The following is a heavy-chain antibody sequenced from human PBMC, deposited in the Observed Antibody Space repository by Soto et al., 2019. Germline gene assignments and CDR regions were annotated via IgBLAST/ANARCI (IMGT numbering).Heavy chain of an antibody. Sequence: PSETLSLTCTVSGGSISSSSYYWGWIRQPPGKGLEWIGYIYYNGGTNYNPSLKSRVTISADTSKNQFSLNLSSVTAADTAVYYCARGKSGFYSYWGQGTLVTVSS. J-gene: IGHJ4*02. CDR2: IYYNGGT. CDR1: GGSISSSSYY. V-gene: IGHV4-61*05. D-gene: IGHD1-26*01. CDR3: ARGKSGFYSY.